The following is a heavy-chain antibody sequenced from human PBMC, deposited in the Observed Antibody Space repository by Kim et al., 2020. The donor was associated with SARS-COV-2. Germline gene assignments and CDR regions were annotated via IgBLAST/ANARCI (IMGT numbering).Heavy chain of an antibody. J-gene: IGHJ3*02. D-gene: IGHD4-17*01. Sequence: GGSLRLSCAASGFTFSDSAMHWARQASGKGLEWVGRIRSKRNNYATSYAASVTGRITIYRDDSTNTVYLQMDRLKNEDTAVYVCYRHSGKNGDRGFD. V-gene: IGHV3-73*01. CDR1: GFTFSDSA. CDR3: YRHSGKNGDRGFD. CDR2: IRSKRNNYAT.